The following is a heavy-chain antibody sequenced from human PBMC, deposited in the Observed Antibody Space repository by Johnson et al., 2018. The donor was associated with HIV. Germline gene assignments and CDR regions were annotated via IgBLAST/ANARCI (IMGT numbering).Heavy chain of an antibody. D-gene: IGHD2/OR15-2a*01. V-gene: IGHV3-30-3*01. CDR2: ILYNGNNK. J-gene: IGHJ3*02. CDR3: ERVGLLLYTEYQGPAFDI. CDR1: GFTFSSYA. Sequence: QVQLVESGGGVVQPGRSLRLSCAASGFTFSSYAMHWVRQAPGKGLEWVAFILYNGNNKYYADSVKGRFTISRDNSKNTLYLQMNSLRADDTAVYYCERVGLLLYTEYQGPAFDIWGQGTMVTVSS.